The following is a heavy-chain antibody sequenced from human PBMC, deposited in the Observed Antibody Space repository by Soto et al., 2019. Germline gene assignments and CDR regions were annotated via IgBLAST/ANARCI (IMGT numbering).Heavy chain of an antibody. Sequence: QVQLVESGGGLVQPGRPLRPPCAASGFTFSSYGMHWFRQAPGKGRGGVAVIWYDGSNKYYADSVKGRFTISRDNSKNTLYLQMNSLRAEDTAVYYCARDAGAYCGGDCYADYWGQGTLVTVSS. V-gene: IGHV3-33*01. D-gene: IGHD2-21*02. CDR1: GFTFSSYG. CDR3: ARDAGAYCGGDCYADY. CDR2: IWYDGSNK. J-gene: IGHJ4*02.